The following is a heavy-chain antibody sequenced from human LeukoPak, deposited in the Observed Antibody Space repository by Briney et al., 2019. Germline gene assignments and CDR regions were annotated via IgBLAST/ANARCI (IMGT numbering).Heavy chain of an antibody. Sequence: SVKVSCKVSGGTFTSYAISWVRQAPGHGLEWMGGIIPIFGTANYAQKFQGRVTITADKSTSTAYMELSSLRSEDTAVYYCARTNRYFDWLLFFDYWGQGTLVTVSS. D-gene: IGHD3-9*01. J-gene: IGHJ4*02. CDR1: GGTFTSYA. CDR2: IIPIFGTA. V-gene: IGHV1-69*06. CDR3: ARTNRYFDWLLFFDY.